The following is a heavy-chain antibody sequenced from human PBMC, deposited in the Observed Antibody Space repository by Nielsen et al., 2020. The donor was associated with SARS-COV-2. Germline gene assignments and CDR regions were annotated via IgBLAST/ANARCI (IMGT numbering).Heavy chain of an antibody. J-gene: IGHJ4*02. Sequence: GGSLRLSCAASGFTFSSYDMHWVRQTTGKGLEWVSGISTVGDTSYSGSVKGRFTISREDARNSLYLQMNSLRAGDTAVYYCARDWRRITMVRGVFGVGISDYWGQGTLVTVSS. CDR3: ARDWRRITMVRGVFGVGISDY. CDR1: GFTFSSYD. V-gene: IGHV3-13*04. D-gene: IGHD3-10*01. CDR2: ISTVGDT.